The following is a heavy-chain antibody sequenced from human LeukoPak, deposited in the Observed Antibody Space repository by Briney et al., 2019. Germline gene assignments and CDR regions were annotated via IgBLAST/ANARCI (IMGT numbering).Heavy chain of an antibody. CDR1: GGTFSSYA. J-gene: IGHJ4*02. V-gene: IGHV1-69*04. D-gene: IGHD1-14*01. CDR2: IIPIHGIA. CDR3: ARVTAEEGSDY. Sequence: SVKVSCKASGGTFSSYAISWVRQAPGQGLEWMGRIIPIHGIANYAQKFQGRVTITADKSTSTAYMELSSLRSEDTAVYYCARVTAEEGSDYWGQGTLVTVSS.